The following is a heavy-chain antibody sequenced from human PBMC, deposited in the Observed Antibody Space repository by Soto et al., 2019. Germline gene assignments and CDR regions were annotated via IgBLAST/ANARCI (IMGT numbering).Heavy chain of an antibody. Sequence: SETLSLTCSVSGGSISSGDYYWNWIRQPPGKGLECIGHIYYSGCTYYNSSLKSRVTISLDTSKNQFSLKLSSLTAADTAVYYCARHLVSSGTLRGYFDFWGQGTLVTVSS. CDR3: ARHLVSSGTLRGYFDF. CDR1: GGSISSGDYY. V-gene: IGHV4-30-4*01. D-gene: IGHD3-22*01. J-gene: IGHJ4*02. CDR2: IYYSGCT.